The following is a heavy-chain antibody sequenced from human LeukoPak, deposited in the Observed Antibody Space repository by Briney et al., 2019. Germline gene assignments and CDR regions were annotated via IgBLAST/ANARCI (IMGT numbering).Heavy chain of an antibody. D-gene: IGHD6-13*01. CDR1: GFTFSSYG. CDR2: ISYDGSNK. CDR3: ASNFPNSSTWNFDY. J-gene: IGHJ4*02. V-gene: IGHV3-30*03. Sequence: PGGSLRLSCAASGFTFSSYGMHWVRQAPGKGLEWVAVISYDGSNKYYADSVKGRFTISRDNSKNTVYLQMNSLRAEDTAVYYCASNFPNSSTWNFDYWGQGTLVTVSS.